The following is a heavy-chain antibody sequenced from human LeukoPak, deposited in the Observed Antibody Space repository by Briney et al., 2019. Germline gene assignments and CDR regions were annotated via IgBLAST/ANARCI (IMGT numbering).Heavy chain of an antibody. CDR1: GFTFSSYA. J-gene: IGHJ4*02. Sequence: PGRSLRLSCAASGFTFSSYAMHWVRQAPGKGLEWVAVISYDGSNKYYADSVKGRFTISRDNSKNTLYLQMNSLRAEDTAVYYCARDTPRVTMIDYWGQGTLVTVSS. V-gene: IGHV3-30-3*01. CDR2: ISYDGSNK. CDR3: ARDTPRVTMIDY. D-gene: IGHD3-22*01.